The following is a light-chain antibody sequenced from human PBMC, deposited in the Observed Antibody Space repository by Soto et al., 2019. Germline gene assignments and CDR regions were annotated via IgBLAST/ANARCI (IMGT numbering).Light chain of an antibody. J-gene: IGKJ1*01. CDR3: KQYTDXPTT. Sequence: IGMTQSPATLSVSPGERATLSCWASQSVLTSLAWYQQRPGQTPRLLIYGASTRATGFPARFSGGGSGTDFTLTVTSLQSEDFGIYYCKQYTDXPTTFGQGTKV. CDR2: GAS. CDR1: QSVLTS. V-gene: IGKV3-15*01.